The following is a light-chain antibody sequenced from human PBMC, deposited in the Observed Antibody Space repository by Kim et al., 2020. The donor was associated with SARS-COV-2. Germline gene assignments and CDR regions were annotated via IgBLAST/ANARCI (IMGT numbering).Light chain of an antibody. CDR1: SSSVGGYNY. J-gene: IGLJ2*01. CDR3: SSYAGSNKGV. Sequence: GQSVTISGTGTSSSVGGYNYVSWYQQHPGKAPKLMIYEVSERPSGVPDRFSGSKSGNTASLTVSGLQAEDEADYYCSSYAGSNKGVFGGGTQLTVL. V-gene: IGLV2-8*01. CDR2: EVS.